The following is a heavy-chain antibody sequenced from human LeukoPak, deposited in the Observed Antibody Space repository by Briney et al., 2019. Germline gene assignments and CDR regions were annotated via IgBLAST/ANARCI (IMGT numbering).Heavy chain of an antibody. D-gene: IGHD6-6*01. CDR2: IVVGSGNT. J-gene: IGHJ4*02. Sequence: GASVKVSCKASGFTFTSSAMQWVRQARGQRLEWIGWIVVGSGNTNYAQKFQERVTITRDMSTSTAYMELSSLRSEDTAVYYCARGNFRLGKQLVQDTGYYFDYWGQGTLVTVSS. V-gene: IGHV1-58*02. CDR1: GFTFTSSA. CDR3: ARGNFRLGKQLVQDTGYYFDY.